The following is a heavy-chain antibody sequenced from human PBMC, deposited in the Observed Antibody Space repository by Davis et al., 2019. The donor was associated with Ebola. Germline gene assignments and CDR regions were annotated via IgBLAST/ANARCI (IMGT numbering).Heavy chain of an antibody. J-gene: IGHJ4*02. CDR1: GYTFTSYD. Sequence: ASVKVSCKASGYTFTSYDINWVRQATGQGLEWMGWMNPNSGNTGYAQKFQGRVTMTTDTSTTTVYMELRSLRSDDTALYYCARGPAGDVVVTVPFDHWGQGTLVTVSS. D-gene: IGHD2-21*02. V-gene: IGHV1-8*01. CDR3: ARGPAGDVVVTVPFDH. CDR2: MNPNSGNT.